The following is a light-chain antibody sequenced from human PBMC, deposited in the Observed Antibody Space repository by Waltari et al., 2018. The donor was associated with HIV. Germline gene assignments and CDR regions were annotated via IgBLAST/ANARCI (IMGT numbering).Light chain of an antibody. Sequence: EFLLTQSPGTLSLSPGERATLSCRSSQIVSSNSLAWYQQKDRHDARILIYAAASSATGSPDRCSGSGSCTDFTPTISRLEPEDFAVYYCHEYGSTPPRTFGQGTRLEIK. CDR3: HEYGSTPPRT. J-gene: IGKJ5*01. CDR1: QIVSSNS. CDR2: AAA. V-gene: IGKV3-20*01.